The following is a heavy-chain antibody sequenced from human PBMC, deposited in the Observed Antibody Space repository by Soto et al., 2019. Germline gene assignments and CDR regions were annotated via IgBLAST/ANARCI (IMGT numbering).Heavy chain of an antibody. Sequence: SETLSLTCTVSGGSISSYYWSWIRQPPGKGLEWIGYIYYSGSTNYNPSLKSRVTISLDTSKNQFSLKLSSVTAADTAVYYCARLAPIAAADGMDVWGQGTTVTVSS. CDR1: GGSISSYY. J-gene: IGHJ6*02. CDR2: IYYSGST. CDR3: ARLAPIAAADGMDV. D-gene: IGHD6-13*01. V-gene: IGHV4-59*08.